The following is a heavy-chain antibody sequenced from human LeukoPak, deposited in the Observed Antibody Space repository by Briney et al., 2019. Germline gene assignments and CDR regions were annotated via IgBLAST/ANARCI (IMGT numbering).Heavy chain of an antibody. CDR2: INPNSGGT. V-gene: IGHV1-2*02. J-gene: IGHJ6*02. D-gene: IGHD3-10*01. CDR3: ARGGYTMVRGDYYGMDV. Sequence: GASVTVSCKASGYTFTGYYMHWVRQAPGQGLEWMGWINPNSGGTNYAQKFQGRVTMTRDTSISTAYMELSRLRSDDTAVYYCARGGYTMVRGDYYGMDVWGQGTTVTVSS. CDR1: GYTFTGYY.